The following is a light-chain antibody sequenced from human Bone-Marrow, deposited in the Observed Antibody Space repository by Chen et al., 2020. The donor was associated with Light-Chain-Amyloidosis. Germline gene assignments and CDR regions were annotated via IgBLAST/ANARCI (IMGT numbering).Light chain of an antibody. CDR3: QVWDRSSDRPV. CDR1: NIGSTS. Sequence: SYVLTQPSSVSVAPGQPPTLACGGNNIGSTSVHWYQQTPGQAPLLVVYDDSDRPSGIPERLSGSNSGNTATLTISRVEAGDEADYYCQVWDRSSDRPVFGGGTKLTVL. V-gene: IGLV3-21*02. CDR2: DDS. J-gene: IGLJ3*02.